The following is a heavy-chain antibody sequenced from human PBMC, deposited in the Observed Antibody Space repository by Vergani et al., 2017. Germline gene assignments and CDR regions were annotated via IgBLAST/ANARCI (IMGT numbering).Heavy chain of an antibody. CDR3: ARGFLEWSPPYYYYYGMDV. Sequence: QVQLVESGGGLVKPGGSLRLSCAASGFTFSDYYMSWIRQAPGKGLEWVSYISSSSSYTTYADSVKGRFTISRDNAKNSLYLQMNSLRAEDTAVYYCARGFLEWSPPYYYYYGMDVWGQGTTVTVSS. CDR1: GFTFSDYY. J-gene: IGHJ6*02. CDR2: ISSSSSYT. V-gene: IGHV3-11*06. D-gene: IGHD3-3*01.